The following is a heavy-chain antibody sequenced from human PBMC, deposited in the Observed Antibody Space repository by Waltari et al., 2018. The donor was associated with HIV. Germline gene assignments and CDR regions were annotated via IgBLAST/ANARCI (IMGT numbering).Heavy chain of an antibody. D-gene: IGHD3-9*01. J-gene: IGHJ5*02. CDR1: GYTFTTYT. CDR3: ARTYDILTGFGWFDP. Sequence: QVQLVQSGAEVKNPGASVKVSCKASGYTFTTYTIHWVRQAPGQRLEWRGCINAGNGNTKYSQSFQDRVTFTRDTSASTAYMELSSLRSEDTALYYCARTYDILTGFGWFDPWGQGTLVTVSS. CDR2: INAGNGNT. V-gene: IGHV1-3*01.